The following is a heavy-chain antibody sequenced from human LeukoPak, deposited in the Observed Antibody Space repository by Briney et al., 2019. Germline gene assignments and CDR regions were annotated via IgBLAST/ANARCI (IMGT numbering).Heavy chain of an antibody. Sequence: SSQTLSLTCTVSCGSLSSGGYYWSWIRQHPGKGLEWIGYIYYRGSTYYNPSLKSRVTISVDTSKNQFSLKLSSVTAADTAVYYCARLRFVEFPYYYGMDVWGQGTTVTVSS. CDR3: ARLRFVEFPYYYGMDV. D-gene: IGHD3-10*01. CDR1: CGSLSSGGYY. J-gene: IGHJ6*02. V-gene: IGHV4-31*03. CDR2: IYYRGST.